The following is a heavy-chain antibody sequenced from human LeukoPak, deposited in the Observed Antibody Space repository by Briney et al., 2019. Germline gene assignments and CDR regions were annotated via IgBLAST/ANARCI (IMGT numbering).Heavy chain of an antibody. V-gene: IGHV3-48*01. Sequence: GGSLRLSCAASGFTFSSYSMNWVRQAPGKGLEWVSYISSSSSTIYYADSVKGRFTISRDNAKNSLYLQMNSLRAEDTAVYYCARDVRGHAFDIWGQGTMVTVSS. CDR3: ARDVRGHAFDI. CDR2: ISSSSSTI. J-gene: IGHJ3*02. CDR1: GFTFSSYS.